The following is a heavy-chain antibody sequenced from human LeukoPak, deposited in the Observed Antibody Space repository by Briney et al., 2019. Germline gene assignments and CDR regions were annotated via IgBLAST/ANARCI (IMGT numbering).Heavy chain of an antibody. Sequence: GGSLRLSCAASGFTFSCYWMSWVRQAPGKGLEWVANIKQDGSEKYYVDSVKGRFTISRDNAKNSLYLQMNSLRAEDTAVYYCARDLRGYSGYDLVAFDIWGQGTMVTVSS. D-gene: IGHD5-12*01. V-gene: IGHV3-7*01. J-gene: IGHJ3*02. CDR2: IKQDGSEK. CDR3: ARDLRGYSGYDLVAFDI. CDR1: GFTFSCYW.